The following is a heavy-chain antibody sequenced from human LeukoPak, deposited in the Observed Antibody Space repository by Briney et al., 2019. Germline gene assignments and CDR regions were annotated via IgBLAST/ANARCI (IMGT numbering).Heavy chain of an antibody. V-gene: IGHV3-64*04. D-gene: IGHD3-10*01. CDR2: ISSNGGST. Sequence: GGSLRLSCSASGFTFSIYAMHWVRQAPGKGLEYVSAISSNGGSTYYADSVKGRFTISRDNSKNTLYLQMNSLRAEDTAVYYCAKNYYGSGGYYIIDYWGQGTLVTVSS. CDR3: AKNYYGSGGYYIIDY. J-gene: IGHJ4*02. CDR1: GFTFSIYA.